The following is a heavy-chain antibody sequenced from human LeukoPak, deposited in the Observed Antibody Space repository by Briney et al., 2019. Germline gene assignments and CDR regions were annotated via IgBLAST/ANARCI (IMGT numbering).Heavy chain of an antibody. D-gene: IGHD1-14*01. CDR1: GFMFSDYY. J-gene: IGHJ4*02. Sequence: GGSLRLSCAASGFMFSDYYMSWMRQAPGKGLEWVSYISSSGGTIYYADSVKGRFTISRDDANNSLSLQMNNLRAEDTAVYYCARDVRTSDYWGQGTLVTVSS. CDR2: ISSSGGTI. CDR3: ARDVRTSDY. V-gene: IGHV3-11*01.